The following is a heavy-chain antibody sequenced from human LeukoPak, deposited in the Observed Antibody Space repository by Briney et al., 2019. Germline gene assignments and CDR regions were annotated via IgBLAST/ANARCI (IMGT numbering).Heavy chain of an antibody. CDR2: IYHSGST. CDR3: ARDPRGFMARPFDY. J-gene: IGHJ4*02. CDR1: GGSISSYY. Sequence: KPSETLSLTCTVSGGSISSYYWSWIRQPPGKGLEWIGSIYHSGSTYYNPSLKSRVTISVDTSKNQFSLKLSSVTAADTAVYYCARDPRGFMARPFDYWGQGTLVTVSS. D-gene: IGHD3-10*01. V-gene: IGHV4-38-2*02.